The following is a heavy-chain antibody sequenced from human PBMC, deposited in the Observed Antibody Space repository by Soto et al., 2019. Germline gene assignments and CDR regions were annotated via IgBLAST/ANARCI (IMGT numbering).Heavy chain of an antibody. J-gene: IGHJ6*02. CDR3: ERNWGHLSNYYYGMDP. CDR1: GFTFRNYA. V-gene: IGHV3-30-3*01. CDR2: ISHDGDNK. D-gene: IGHD7-27*01. Sequence: PGGSLRLSCAASGFTFRNYAMHWVRQAPGKGLEWVATISHDGDNKYYTDSVKGPFTISRDNSKNTLYLQMNSLRPEDTAVYYCERNWGHLSNYYYGMDPWGPGTTVTVSS.